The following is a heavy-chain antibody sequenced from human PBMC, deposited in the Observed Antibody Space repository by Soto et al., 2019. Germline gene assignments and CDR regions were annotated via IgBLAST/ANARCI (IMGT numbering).Heavy chain of an antibody. V-gene: IGHV3-30-3*01. CDR1: GFTFSSYA. Sequence: QVQLVESGGGVVQPGRSLRLSCAASGFTFSSYAMHWVRQAPGKGLEWVAVISYDGSNKYYADSVKGRFTISRDKSKNTLYLQMNSLRAEDTAVYYCARDPIVGATRYYFDYWGQGTLVTVSS. CDR3: ARDPIVGATRYYFDY. J-gene: IGHJ4*02. CDR2: ISYDGSNK. D-gene: IGHD1-26*01.